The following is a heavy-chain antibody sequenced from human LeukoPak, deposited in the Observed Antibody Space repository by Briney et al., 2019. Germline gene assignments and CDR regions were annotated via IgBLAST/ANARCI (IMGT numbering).Heavy chain of an antibody. CDR1: GGSISSYY. Sequence: SETLSLTCTVSGGSISSYYWSWIRQPPGKGLEWIGYIYYSGSTNYNPSLKSRVTISVDTSKNQFSLKLSSVTAADTAVYYCARGRVTILGVGPATYDAFDIWAKGTRVTVSS. D-gene: IGHD3-3*01. V-gene: IGHV4-59*08. CDR3: ARGRVTILGVGPATYDAFDI. J-gene: IGHJ3*02. CDR2: IYYSGST.